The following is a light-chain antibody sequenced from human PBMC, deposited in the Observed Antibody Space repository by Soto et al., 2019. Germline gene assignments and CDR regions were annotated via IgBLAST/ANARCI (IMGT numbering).Light chain of an antibody. V-gene: IGLV2-8*01. Sequence: QSALTQPPSASGSPGQSVTISCTGTSSDVGAYDYVSWYQQHPGKAPKLMIYEINKRPSGVPDRFSGSKSGNTASLTVSGLQAEDEADYYCSSFAGSTNFAVFGTGTKVTVL. J-gene: IGLJ1*01. CDR3: SSFAGSTNFAV. CDR1: SSDVGAYDY. CDR2: EIN.